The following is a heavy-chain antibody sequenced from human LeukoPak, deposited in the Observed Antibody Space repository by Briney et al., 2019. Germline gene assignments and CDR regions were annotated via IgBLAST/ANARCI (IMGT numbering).Heavy chain of an antibody. CDR3: ARDWASTVTTFYYGMDV. V-gene: IGHV4-4*07. CDR2: IYTSRST. J-gene: IGHJ6*02. Sequence: SETLSLTCTVSGGSISSYYWSWIRQPAGKGLEWIGRIYTSRSTNYNPSLKSRVTMSVDTSKNQFSLKLSSVTAADTAVYYCARDWASTVTTFYYGMDVWGQGTTVTVSS. CDR1: GGSISSYY. D-gene: IGHD4-17*01.